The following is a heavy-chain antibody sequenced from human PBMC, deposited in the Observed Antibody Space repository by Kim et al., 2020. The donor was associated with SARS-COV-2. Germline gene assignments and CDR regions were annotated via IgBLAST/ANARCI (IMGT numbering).Heavy chain of an antibody. CDR2: IYSGGST. V-gene: IGHV3-53*01. J-gene: IGHJ6*02. D-gene: IGHD3-9*01. Sequence: GGSLRLSCAASGFTVSSNYMSWVRQAPGKGLEWVSVIYSGGSTYYADSVKGRFTISRDNSKNTLYLQMNSLRAEDTAVYYCARDGTGSRYYYYGMDVWGQGTTVTVSS. CDR1: GFTVSSNY. CDR3: ARDGTGSRYYYYGMDV.